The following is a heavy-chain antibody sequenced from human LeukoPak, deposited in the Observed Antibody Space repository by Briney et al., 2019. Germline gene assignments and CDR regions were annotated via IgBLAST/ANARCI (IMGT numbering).Heavy chain of an antibody. J-gene: IGHJ4*02. D-gene: IGHD5-12*01. CDR1: GFTFSSYA. V-gene: IGHV3-30*04. CDR2: ISYDGSNK. Sequence: GGSLRLSCAASGFTFSSYAMHWVRQAPGKGLEWVAVISYDGSNKYYVDSVKGRFTISRDNSKNTLYLQMNSLRAEDTAVYCCARDGGATTNSVGYFDYWGQGTLVTVSS. CDR3: ARDGGATTNSVGYFDY.